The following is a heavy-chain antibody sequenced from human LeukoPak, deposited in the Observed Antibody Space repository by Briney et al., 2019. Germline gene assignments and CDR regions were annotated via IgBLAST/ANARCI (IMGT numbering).Heavy chain of an antibody. V-gene: IGHV3-23*01. CDR2: ISHSSSGT. CDR1: GFTFSNYA. CDR3: AKDRITAYRYCSGGSCYSGGAFDI. Sequence: GGSLRLSCAGSGFTFSNYAMSWLRQAPGKGLEWVSAISHSSSGTYYVDSVKGRFTISRDNSKNTVYMQINSLRAEDTAVYYCAKDRITAYRYCSGGSCYSGGAFDIWGQGTMVTVSS. J-gene: IGHJ3*02. D-gene: IGHD2-15*01.